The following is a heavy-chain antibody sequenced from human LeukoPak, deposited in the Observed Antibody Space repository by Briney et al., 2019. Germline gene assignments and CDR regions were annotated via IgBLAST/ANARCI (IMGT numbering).Heavy chain of an antibody. CDR2: INSDATNI. CDR1: GFTFSDYF. CDR3: TRGGDSGWLGWPGY. Sequence: PGGSLRLSCAASGFTFSDYFLSWIRQAPGKGLEWVSYINSDATNILYADPVKGRFTISRDNAKNSLYLQMNNLRVDDTAVYYCTRGGDSGWLGWPGYWGQGTLVSVSS. D-gene: IGHD6-19*01. V-gene: IGHV3-11*01. J-gene: IGHJ4*02.